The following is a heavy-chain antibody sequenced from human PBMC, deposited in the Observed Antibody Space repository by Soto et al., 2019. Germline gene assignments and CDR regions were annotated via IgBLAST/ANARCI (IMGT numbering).Heavy chain of an antibody. CDR1: EFAFNTYS. V-gene: IGHV3-48*01. CDR3: AREAPHDYGDYDY. CDR2: ISSSGSTI. Sequence: GGSLRLSCAASEFAFNTYSMNWVRQAPGKGLEWISYISSSGSTIYYADSVKGRFTISRDNAKNSLYLQMNSLRAEDTAVYYCAREAPHDYGDYDYWGQGTLVTVS. D-gene: IGHD4-17*01. J-gene: IGHJ4*02.